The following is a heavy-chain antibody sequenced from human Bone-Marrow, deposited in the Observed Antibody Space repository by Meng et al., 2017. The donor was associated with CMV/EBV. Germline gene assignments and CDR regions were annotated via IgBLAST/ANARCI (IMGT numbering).Heavy chain of an antibody. CDR3: ARDIGYSSSYRLDY. CDR1: GFTFSSYW. CDR2: IKQDGSEK. D-gene: IGHD6-6*01. Sequence: GESLKISCAASGFTFSSYWMSWVRQAPGEGLEWVANIKQDGSEKYYVDSVKGRFTISRDNAKNSLYLQMNSLRAEDTAVYYCARDIGYSSSYRLDYWGQGTLVTVSS. V-gene: IGHV3-7*01. J-gene: IGHJ4*02.